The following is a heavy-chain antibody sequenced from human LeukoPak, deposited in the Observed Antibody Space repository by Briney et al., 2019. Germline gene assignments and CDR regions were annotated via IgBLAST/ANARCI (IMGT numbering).Heavy chain of an antibody. J-gene: IGHJ3*02. CDR1: GGSISSYY. D-gene: IGHD3-22*01. V-gene: IGHV4-39*01. CDR3: ARRTDYYDSSGYSVAFDI. CDR2: IYYSGST. Sequence: PSETLSLTCTVSGGSISSYYWGWIRQPPGKGLEWIGSIYYSGSTYYNPSLKSRVTISVDTSKNQFSLKLSSVTAADTAVYYCARRTDYYDSSGYSVAFDIWGQGTMVTVSS.